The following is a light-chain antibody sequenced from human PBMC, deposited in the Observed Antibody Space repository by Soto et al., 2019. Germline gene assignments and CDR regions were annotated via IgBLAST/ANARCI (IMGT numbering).Light chain of an antibody. Sequence: QSVLTQPASVSGSPGQSITISCTGTRSDVGSYNLVSWYQQHPGKAPKVMIYEVNKRPSGVSNRFFGSKSGNTASLTISGLQAEDEADYYCCSYAGRSTLLFGGGTKLTVL. CDR1: RSDVGSYNL. V-gene: IGLV2-23*02. CDR2: EVN. J-gene: IGLJ2*01. CDR3: CSYAGRSTLL.